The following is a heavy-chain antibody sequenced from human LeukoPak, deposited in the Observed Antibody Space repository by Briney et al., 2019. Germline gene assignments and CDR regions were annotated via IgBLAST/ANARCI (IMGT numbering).Heavy chain of an antibody. J-gene: IGHJ4*02. CDR1: GFTFSSYG. D-gene: IGHD2-15*01. Sequence: GGSLRLSCAASGFTFSSYGMHWVRQAPGKGLEWVAVISYDGSNKYYADSVKGRFTISRDNSKNTLCLQMNSLRAEDTAVYYCAKGSGPSKGYFDYWGQGTLVTVSS. CDR3: AKGSGPSKGYFDY. V-gene: IGHV3-30*18. CDR2: ISYDGSNK.